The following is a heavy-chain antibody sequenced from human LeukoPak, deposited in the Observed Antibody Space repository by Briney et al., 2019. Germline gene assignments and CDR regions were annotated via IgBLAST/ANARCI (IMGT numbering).Heavy chain of an antibody. J-gene: IGHJ3*02. V-gene: IGHV3-23*01. CDR3: AKAGGSGSYYNEGDAFDI. CDR1: GFTFSSYS. CDR2: ISGSGGST. Sequence: PGGSLRLSCAASGFTFSSYSMNWARQAPGKGLEWVSAISGSGGSTYYADSVKGRFTISRDNSKNTLYLQMNSLRAEDTAVYYCAKAGGSGSYYNEGDAFDIWGQGTMVTVSS. D-gene: IGHD3-10*01.